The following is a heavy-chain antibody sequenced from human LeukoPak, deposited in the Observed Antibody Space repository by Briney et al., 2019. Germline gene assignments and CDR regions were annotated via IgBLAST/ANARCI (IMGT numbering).Heavy chain of an antibody. CDR2: MNPNSGNT. J-gene: IGHJ4*02. V-gene: IGHV1-8*01. D-gene: IGHD5-12*01. Sequence: ASVKVSCKASGYTFTSYDINWVRQATGQGLEWMGWMNPNSGNTGYAQKFQGRVTMTRNTSISTAYMELSSLRSDDTAVYYCARASNRGYDFDYWGQGTLVTVSS. CDR3: ARASNRGYDFDY. CDR1: GYTFTSYD.